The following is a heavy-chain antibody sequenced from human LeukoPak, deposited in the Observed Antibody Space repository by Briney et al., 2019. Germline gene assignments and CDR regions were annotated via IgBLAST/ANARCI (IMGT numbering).Heavy chain of an antibody. CDR1: GGTFSSYA. CDR2: IIPIFGTA. V-gene: IGHV1-69*05. CDR3: ARDRGYYYYYMDV. Sequence: SVKVSCKASGGTFSSYAISWVRQAPGQGLEWMGRIIPIFGTANYAQKFQGRVMITTDESTSTAYMELSSLRSEDTAVYYCARDRGYYYYYMDVWGKGTTVTVSS. J-gene: IGHJ6*03. D-gene: IGHD3-10*01.